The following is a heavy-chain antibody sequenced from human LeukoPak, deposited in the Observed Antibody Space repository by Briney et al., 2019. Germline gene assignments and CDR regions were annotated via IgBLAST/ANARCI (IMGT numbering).Heavy chain of an antibody. Sequence: PSETLSLTCTVSGGSLSSYYWSWIRQPAGKGLEWIGRIYTSGSTNYNPSLKSRVTMSVDTSKNQFSLKLSSVTAADTAVYYCARDRVGGSSHDAFDIWGQGTMVIVSS. CDR1: GGSLSSYY. CDR2: IYTSGST. J-gene: IGHJ3*02. D-gene: IGHD1-26*01. V-gene: IGHV4-4*07. CDR3: ARDRVGGSSHDAFDI.